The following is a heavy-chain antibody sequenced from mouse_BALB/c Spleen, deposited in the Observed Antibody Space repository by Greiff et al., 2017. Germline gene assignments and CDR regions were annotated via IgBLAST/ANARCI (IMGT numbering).Heavy chain of an antibody. CDR2: ISSGGST. CDR3: ARSNLGFDY. Sequence: EVHLVESGGGLVKPGGSLKLSCAASGFTFSSYAMSWVRQTPEKRLEWVASISSGGSTYYPDSVKGRFTISRDNARNILYLQMSSLRSEDTAMYYCARSNLGFDYWGQGTTLTVSS. V-gene: IGHV5-6-5*01. D-gene: IGHD4-1*01. CDR1: GFTFSSYA. J-gene: IGHJ2*01.